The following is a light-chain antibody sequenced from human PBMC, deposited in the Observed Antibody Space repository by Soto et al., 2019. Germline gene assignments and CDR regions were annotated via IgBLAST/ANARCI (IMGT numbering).Light chain of an antibody. V-gene: IGKV3-20*01. CDR2: GAS. CDR1: QSISRY. Sequence: IVLTQSPGTLSLSPGERTTLSCRASQSISRYLDWYQHKPGQGPRLLIYGASSRATGTPDRFSGSGSGTDFTLTINRLEPEDFALYYCQQYGSSPPTFGQGTKVEIK. CDR3: QQYGSSPPT. J-gene: IGKJ1*01.